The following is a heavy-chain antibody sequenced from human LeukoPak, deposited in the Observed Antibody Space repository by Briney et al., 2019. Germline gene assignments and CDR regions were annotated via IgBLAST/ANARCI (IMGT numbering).Heavy chain of an antibody. D-gene: IGHD3-22*01. V-gene: IGHV4-59*08. Sequence: SETLSLTCTVSGGSISSYYWSWIRQPPGKGLEWIGYIYYSGSTNYNPSLKSRVTISVDTSKNQFSLKLSSVTAADTAVYYCARLDYYYDSSGYLVDYWGQGTLVTVSS. CDR1: GGSISSYY. CDR3: ARLDYYYDSSGYLVDY. J-gene: IGHJ4*02. CDR2: IYYSGST.